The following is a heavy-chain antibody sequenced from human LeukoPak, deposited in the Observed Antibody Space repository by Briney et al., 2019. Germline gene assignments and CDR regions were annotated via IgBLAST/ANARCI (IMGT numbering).Heavy chain of an antibody. CDR2: IYTSGST. J-gene: IGHJ4*02. Sequence: SETLSLTCTVSGGSISSYYWSWIRQPAGKGLEWIGRIYTSGSTNYNPSLKSRVTMSVDTSKNQFSLKLSSVTAADTAVYYCASVSWDGGNSDYWGQGTLVTVSS. CDR3: ASVSWDGGNSDY. D-gene: IGHD4-23*01. V-gene: IGHV4-4*07. CDR1: GGSISSYY.